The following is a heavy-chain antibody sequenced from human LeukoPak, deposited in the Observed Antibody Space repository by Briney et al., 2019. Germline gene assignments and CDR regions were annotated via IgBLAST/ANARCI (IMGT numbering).Heavy chain of an antibody. Sequence: GGSLRLSCAASGFTFGSYWMTWMRQTPGKGLEWVANIKTDGSETYYLDSVKGRFTVSRDNAKDSLFLQMNSLRAEDTAIYYCVRDYVWGTSESDYWGQGILVTVSS. CDR1: GFTFGSYW. J-gene: IGHJ4*02. CDR3: VRDYVWGTSESDY. D-gene: IGHD3-16*01. CDR2: IKTDGSET. V-gene: IGHV3-7*01.